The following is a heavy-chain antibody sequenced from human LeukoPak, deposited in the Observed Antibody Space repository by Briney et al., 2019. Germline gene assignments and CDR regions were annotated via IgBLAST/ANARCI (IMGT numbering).Heavy chain of an antibody. D-gene: IGHD3-10*01. Sequence: SQTLSLTCTVSGGSINSGVYYWSWIRQQPGKGLEWIGNIYYRGSADYNPSLKSRITISVDTSKNQFSLKLNSVTAADTAVYYCAGVRGVRYYFDYWGQGTLVTVSS. CDR1: GGSINSGVYY. J-gene: IGHJ4*02. CDR2: IYYRGSA. CDR3: AGVRGVRYYFDY. V-gene: IGHV4-30-4*01.